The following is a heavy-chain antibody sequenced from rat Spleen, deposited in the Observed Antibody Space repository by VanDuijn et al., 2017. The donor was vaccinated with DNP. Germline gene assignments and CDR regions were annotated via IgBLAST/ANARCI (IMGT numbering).Heavy chain of an antibody. J-gene: IGHJ2*01. CDR1: GFIFSDYG. Sequence: EVKLVESGGGLVQPGRSLKLSCAASGFIFSDYGMLWIRQAPAKGLEWVASIRPGGDNTFYRDSVKGRFTISRDDAKSTLFLQMDSLRSEDTATYYCATRYYDGYYHVGYFDYWGQGVMVTVSS. CDR2: IRPGGDNT. V-gene: IGHV5-19*01. D-gene: IGHD1-12*03. CDR3: ATRYYDGYYHVGYFDY.